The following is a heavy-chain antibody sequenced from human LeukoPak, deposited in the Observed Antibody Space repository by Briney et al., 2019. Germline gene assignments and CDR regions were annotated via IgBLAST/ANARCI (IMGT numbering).Heavy chain of an antibody. CDR3: ARDHWDSGSYYFDY. D-gene: IGHD1-26*01. Sequence: GGSLRLSCAASGFTFSSYSMNWVRQAPGKGLEWVSSISSSSSYIYYADSVKGRFTISRDNAKNSLYLQMNSLRAEDTAVYYCARDHWDSGSYYFDYWGQGTLVTVSS. CDR2: ISSSSSYI. V-gene: IGHV3-21*01. CDR1: GFTFSSYS. J-gene: IGHJ4*02.